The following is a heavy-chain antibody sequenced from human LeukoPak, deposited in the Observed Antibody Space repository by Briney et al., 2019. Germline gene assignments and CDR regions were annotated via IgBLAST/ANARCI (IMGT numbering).Heavy chain of an antibody. J-gene: IGHJ3*01. CDR1: GGSISSSNW. Sequence: SETLSLTCAVSGGSISSSNWWSWVRQPPGKGLEWIGEIYHSGSTSYNPSLNSRVTMSVDTSKNQVSLKLSSVTAADTAMYYCARDQVYNSVWGQDAFDLWGPGTIVTVSS. CDR3: ARDQVYNSVWGQDAFDL. D-gene: IGHD6-25*01. CDR2: IYHSGST. V-gene: IGHV4-4*02.